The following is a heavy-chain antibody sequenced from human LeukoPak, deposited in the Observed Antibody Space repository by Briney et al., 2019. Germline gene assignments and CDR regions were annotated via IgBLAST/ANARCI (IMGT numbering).Heavy chain of an antibody. Sequence: GGSLRLSCAASGFTFSSYAMHWVRQAPGKGLEWVAVISYDGSNKYYADSVKGRFTISRDNSKNTLHLQMNSLRAEDTAVYYCARAMEGNGMDVWGQGTTVTVSS. J-gene: IGHJ6*02. CDR3: ARAMEGNGMDV. CDR2: ISYDGSNK. D-gene: IGHD3-3*01. V-gene: IGHV3-30*04. CDR1: GFTFSSYA.